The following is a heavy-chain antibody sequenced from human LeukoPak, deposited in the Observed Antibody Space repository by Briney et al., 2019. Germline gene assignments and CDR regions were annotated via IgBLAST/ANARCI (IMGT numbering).Heavy chain of an antibody. V-gene: IGHV4-34*12. CDR2: IIHSGSI. D-gene: IGHD3-3*01. CDR3: ARRRMIFGVILADFYSYGMDV. Sequence: SETLSLTCAVYGGSFSAYYWSWIRQPPGKGLEWIGEIIHSGSINYNPSLKSRVTISLDTSSNQLSLKLSYVTAADTAVYFCARRRMIFGVILADFYSYGMDVWGQGTTVTVSS. J-gene: IGHJ6*02. CDR1: GGSFSAYY.